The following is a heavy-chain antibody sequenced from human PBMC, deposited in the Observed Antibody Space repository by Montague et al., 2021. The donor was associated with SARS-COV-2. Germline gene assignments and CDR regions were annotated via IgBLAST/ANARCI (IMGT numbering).Heavy chain of an antibody. J-gene: IGHJ4*02. CDR1: RGSFHIFS. D-gene: IGHD3-22*01. CDR3: ARGTRVVGITPGFRY. Sequence: SETLSLTCAVYRGSFHIFSWGWIRPSPGKGVEWIGEIEHSGNTKYNPSLQSRVTISVDTSKNQFSLSLTSVTAAATAMDYCARGTRVVGITPGFRYWGQGTPVAVSS. V-gene: IGHV4-34*01. CDR2: IEHSGNT.